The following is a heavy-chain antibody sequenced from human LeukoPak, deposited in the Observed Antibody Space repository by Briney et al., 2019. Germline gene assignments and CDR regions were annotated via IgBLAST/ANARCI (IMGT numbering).Heavy chain of an antibody. CDR1: GGSISSYY. CDR3: ARVGSSWSSYYFDC. V-gene: IGHV4-59*01. Sequence: SETLSLTCTVSGGSISSYYWSWIRQPPGKGLEWIGYIYYSGSTNYNPSLKSRVTISVDTSKNQFSLKLSSVTAADTAVYYCARVGSSWSSYYFDCWGQGTLVTVSS. J-gene: IGHJ4*02. D-gene: IGHD6-13*01. CDR2: IYYSGST.